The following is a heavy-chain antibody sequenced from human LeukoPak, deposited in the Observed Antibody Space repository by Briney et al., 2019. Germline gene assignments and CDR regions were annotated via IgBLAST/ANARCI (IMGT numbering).Heavy chain of an antibody. V-gene: IGHV1-46*01. D-gene: IGHD3-9*01. CDR3: ARDWNKYYDILTGYSKIDAFDI. Sequence: ASVKVSCKASGGTFTSYYMHWVRQAPGQGLEWMGIINPSGGSTSYAQKFQGRVTMTRDTSTSTVYMELSSLRSEDTAVYYCARDWNKYYDILTGYSKIDAFDIWGQGTMVTVSS. CDR2: INPSGGST. CDR1: GGTFTSYY. J-gene: IGHJ3*02.